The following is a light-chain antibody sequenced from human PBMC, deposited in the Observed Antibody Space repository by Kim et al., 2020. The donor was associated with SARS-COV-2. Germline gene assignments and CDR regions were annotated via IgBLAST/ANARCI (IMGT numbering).Light chain of an antibody. J-gene: IGKJ2*01. V-gene: IGKV1-9*01. CDR1: QRISSS. Sequence: LSASVGDRVTLTCRGSQRISSSLAWYQQKPGQAPNLLIFAASTLQSGVPSRFSGSGSGTDFTLTISSLQPEDFATYSCQHLNSHPLFGQETKLEIK. CDR3: QHLNSHPL. CDR2: AAS.